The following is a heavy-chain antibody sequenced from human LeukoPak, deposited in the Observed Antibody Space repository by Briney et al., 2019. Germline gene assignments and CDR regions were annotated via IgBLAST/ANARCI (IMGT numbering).Heavy chain of an antibody. J-gene: IGHJ5*02. V-gene: IGHV4-34*01. CDR1: GVSFSGYY. Sequence: SETLSLTCAVYGVSFSGYYWSWIRQPPGKGLEWIGEINHSGSTNYNPSLKSRVTISVDTSKNQFSLKLSSVTAADTAVYSCARVWRFGDYGGNWFDPWGQGTLVTVSS. D-gene: IGHD4-17*01. CDR2: INHSGST. CDR3: ARVWRFGDYGGNWFDP.